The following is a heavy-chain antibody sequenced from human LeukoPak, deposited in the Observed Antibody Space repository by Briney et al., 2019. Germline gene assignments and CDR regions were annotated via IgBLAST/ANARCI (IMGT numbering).Heavy chain of an antibody. D-gene: IGHD2-15*01. CDR1: GFTFTSSS. J-gene: IGHJ4*02. CDR2: IVVGSDKT. CDR3: GVVAATQDF. V-gene: IGHV1-58*02. Sequence: SVKVSWKASGFTFTSSSMQWVRQARGQRLEWIGWIVVGSDKTNYAQKFLERVTITRDMSTRTAYMELSSLRSDDTAMYYCGVVAATQDFWGQGTLVTVSS.